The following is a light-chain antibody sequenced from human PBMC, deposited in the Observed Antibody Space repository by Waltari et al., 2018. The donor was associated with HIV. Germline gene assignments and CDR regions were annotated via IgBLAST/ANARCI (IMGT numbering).Light chain of an antibody. CDR2: DVT. V-gene: IGLV2-11*01. CDR3: CSYAGSDTWV. CDR1: SSDVGAYDY. J-gene: IGLJ3*02. Sequence: QSALTQPRSVSGSPGQSVTISCTETSSDVGAYDYVSWYQQHPGKAKLMIYDVTTRPSGVPDRFSGSKSGNTASLTISGLQAEDEGDYYCCSYAGSDTWVFGGGTKLTVL.